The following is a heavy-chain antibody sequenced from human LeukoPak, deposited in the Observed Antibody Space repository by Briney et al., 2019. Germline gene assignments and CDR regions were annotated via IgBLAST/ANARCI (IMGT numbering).Heavy chain of an antibody. CDR1: GYTFTGYY. Sequence: ASVKVSCKASGYTFTGYYMHWVRQAPGQGLEWMGWINPNSGGTNCAQKFQGRVTMTRDTSISTAYMELSRLRSDDTAVYYCARVRGRIAAAGPYDAFDIWGQGTMVTVSS. J-gene: IGHJ3*02. V-gene: IGHV1-2*02. CDR3: ARVRGRIAAAGPYDAFDI. CDR2: INPNSGGT. D-gene: IGHD6-13*01.